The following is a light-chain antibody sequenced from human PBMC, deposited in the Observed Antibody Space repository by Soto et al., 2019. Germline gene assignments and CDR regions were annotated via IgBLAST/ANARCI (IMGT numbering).Light chain of an antibody. CDR2: AAS. J-gene: IGKJ3*01. Sequence: DIQMTQSPSSLSASVGYRVTITCRARQSISSYLNWYQQKPGKAPKLLIYAASSLQSGVPSRFSGSGSGTEFTLTISSLQPEDFATYYCQQSYSTPFTFGPGTKVDIK. V-gene: IGKV1-39*01. CDR3: QQSYSTPFT. CDR1: QSISSY.